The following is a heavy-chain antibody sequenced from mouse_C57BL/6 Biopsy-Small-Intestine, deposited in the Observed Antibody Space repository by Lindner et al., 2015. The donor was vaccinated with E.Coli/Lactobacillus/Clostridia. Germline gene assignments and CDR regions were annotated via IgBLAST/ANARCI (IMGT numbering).Heavy chain of an antibody. Sequence: VQLQESGPGLVAPSQSLSITCTVSGFSLISYAITWVRQPPGKGLEWLGVIWTGGGTNYNSALKSRLSISKDNSKSQVFLTLNSLQTDDTATYFCAKKGPVRGAMDYWGHGTSVTVSS. CDR1: GFSLISYA. CDR3: AKKGPVRGAMDY. D-gene: IGHD3-3*01. J-gene: IGHJ4*01. CDR2: IWTGGGT. V-gene: IGHV2-9-1*01.